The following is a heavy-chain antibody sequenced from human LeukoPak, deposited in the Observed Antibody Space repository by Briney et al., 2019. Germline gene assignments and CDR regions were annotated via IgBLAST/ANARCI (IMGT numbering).Heavy chain of an antibody. CDR3: ARGGSYLSAFDI. CDR2: IYSGGST. J-gene: IGHJ3*02. V-gene: IGHV3-53*01. Sequence: GGSLRLSCAASGFTVSSNYMSWVRQAPGKGLEWVSIIYSGGSTFYADSVKGRFTISRDNSKNTLYLQMNSLRAEDTAVHYCARGGSYLSAFDIWGQGTMVTVSS. CDR1: GFTVSSNY. D-gene: IGHD1-26*01.